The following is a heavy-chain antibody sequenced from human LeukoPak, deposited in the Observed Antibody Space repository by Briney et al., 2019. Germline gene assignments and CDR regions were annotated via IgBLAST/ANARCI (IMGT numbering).Heavy chain of an antibody. D-gene: IGHD3-10*01. CDR3: ATDRGTY. V-gene: IGHV3-7*01. CDR2: IKQHGSEI. Sequence: GGSLRLSCAASGFTFSTSWMNWVRRAPGKGLEWVALIKQHGSEIYYADSVKSRFTISRDDAASSLYLQMHSLRAEDTAVYYCATDRGTYWGQGTLVTVSS. CDR1: GFTFSTSW. J-gene: IGHJ4*02.